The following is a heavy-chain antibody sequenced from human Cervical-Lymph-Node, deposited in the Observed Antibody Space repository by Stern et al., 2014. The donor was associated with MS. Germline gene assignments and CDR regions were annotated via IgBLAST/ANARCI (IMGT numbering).Heavy chain of an antibody. V-gene: IGHV1-8*01. CDR2: MNPNSGDT. J-gene: IGHJ6*02. Sequence: VQLVQSGAEVKKPGASVKVSCKASGYNFTSYDINWVRQATGQGLEWMGWMNPNSGDTGFAQKFQGRVTMTRNTSISTAYMELSSLRSEDTAVYYCASSTSSAHYYYYGMDVWGQGTTVTVSS. CDR1: GYNFTSYD. D-gene: IGHD6-19*01. CDR3: ASSTSSAHYYYYGMDV.